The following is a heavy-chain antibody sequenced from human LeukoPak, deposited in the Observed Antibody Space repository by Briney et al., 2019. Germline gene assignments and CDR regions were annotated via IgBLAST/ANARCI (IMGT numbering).Heavy chain of an antibody. D-gene: IGHD3-16*02. Sequence: SETLSLTCTISGGSISSYYWSWIRQPPGKGLEWIGYIYYTGITNYNPSLESRVTISVDTSKNQFSLKLNSVTAADTAVYYCTRHDAVPVIGHGMGVWGQGTTVTVSS. CDR1: GGSISSYY. V-gene: IGHV4-59*08. CDR2: IYYTGIT. J-gene: IGHJ6*02. CDR3: TRHDAVPVIGHGMGV.